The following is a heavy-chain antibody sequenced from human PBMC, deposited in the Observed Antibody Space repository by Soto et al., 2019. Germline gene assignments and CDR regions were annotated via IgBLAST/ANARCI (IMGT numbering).Heavy chain of an antibody. CDR2: IYYSGST. J-gene: IGHJ6*02. CDR3: ARSGKYQLLSGYYYGMDV. Sequence: SETLSLTCTVSGGSISSSSYYWGWIRQPPGKGLEWIGSIYYSGSTYYNPSLKSRVTISVDTSKNQFSLKLSSVTAADTAVYYCARSGKYQLLSGYYYGMDVWGQGTTVTVSS. CDR1: GGSISSSSYY. D-gene: IGHD2-2*01. V-gene: IGHV4-39*01.